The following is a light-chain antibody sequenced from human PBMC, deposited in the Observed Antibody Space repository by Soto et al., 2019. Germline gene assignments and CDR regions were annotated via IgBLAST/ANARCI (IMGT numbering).Light chain of an antibody. Sequence: QSALTQPRSVSGSPGQSVTISCTGTSSDVGGYTYVSWYQQHPGKAPKLMIHDVNKRPSGVPDRFSGSKSGNTASLTISGLQAEDEAEYYCCSYAGSYTFVFGGGTKLTVL. CDR1: SSDVGGYTY. J-gene: IGLJ2*01. V-gene: IGLV2-11*01. CDR3: CSYAGSYTFV. CDR2: DVN.